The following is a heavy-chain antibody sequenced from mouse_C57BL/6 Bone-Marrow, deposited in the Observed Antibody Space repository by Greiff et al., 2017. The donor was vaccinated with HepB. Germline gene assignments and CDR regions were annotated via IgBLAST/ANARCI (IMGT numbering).Heavy chain of an antibody. CDR2: IDPENGDT. V-gene: IGHV14-4*01. D-gene: IGHD6-1*01. CDR3: TTDPLAMDY. Sequence: VQLQQSGAELVRPGASVKLSCTASGFNIKDGYMHWVKQRPEQGLEWIGWIDPENGDTEYASKFQGKATITADTSSNTAYLQLSSLTSEDTAVYYCTTDPLAMDYWGQGTSVTVSS. J-gene: IGHJ4*01. CDR1: GFNIKDGY.